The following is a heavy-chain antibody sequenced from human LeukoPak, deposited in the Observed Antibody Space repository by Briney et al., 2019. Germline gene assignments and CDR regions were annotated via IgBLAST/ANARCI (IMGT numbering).Heavy chain of an antibody. J-gene: IGHJ4*02. Sequence: ASVKVSCKASGYTFTGYYMHWVRQAPGQGLEWMGWINPKSGGTNYAQKFQGRVTMTRDTSISTAYMELSRLRSDDTAVYYCAINYYDSSGYDFDYWGQGTLVTVSS. V-gene: IGHV1-2*02. CDR1: GYTFTGYY. CDR2: INPKSGGT. D-gene: IGHD3-22*01. CDR3: AINYYDSSGYDFDY.